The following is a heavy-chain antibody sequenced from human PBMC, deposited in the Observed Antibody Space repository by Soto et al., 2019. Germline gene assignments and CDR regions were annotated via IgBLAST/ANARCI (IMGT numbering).Heavy chain of an antibody. CDR1: GGSFSNGNYC. V-gene: IGHV4-30-4*01. CDR3: ARFRHINAFDI. CDR2: VYYSGST. J-gene: IGHJ3*02. Sequence: QVQLQESGPGLVKTSQTLSLTCAVSGGSFSNGNYCWGWMRQPPGKGMEWIGYVYYSGSTYYNPALKSRLTISVDTSTNQFSLELSSVTAADTAVYYCARFRHINAFDILGQGTMVTVSS. D-gene: IGHD1-20*01.